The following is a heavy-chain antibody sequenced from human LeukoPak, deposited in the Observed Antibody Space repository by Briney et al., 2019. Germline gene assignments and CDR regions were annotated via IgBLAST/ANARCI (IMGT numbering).Heavy chain of an antibody. J-gene: IGHJ3*02. CDR3: ATLWGALGYCSGGSCPDAFDT. V-gene: IGHV4-59*08. CDR2: MYYSGST. Sequence: SETLSLTCSVSGGSISSYYWSWIRQPPGKGLEWIGYMYYSGSTNYNPSLKSRVTISVDTSKNQFSLKLSSVTAADTAVYYCATLWGALGYCSGGSCPDAFDTWGQGTMVTVSS. D-gene: IGHD2-15*01. CDR1: GGSISSYY.